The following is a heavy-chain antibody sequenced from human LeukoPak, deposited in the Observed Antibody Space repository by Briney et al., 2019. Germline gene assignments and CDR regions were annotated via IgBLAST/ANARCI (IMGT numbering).Heavy chain of an antibody. CDR1: GGTFSSYA. V-gene: IGHV1-8*02. Sequence: ASVKVSCKASGGTFSSYAISWVRQATGQGLEWMGWMNPNSGNTGYAQKFQGRVTMTRNTSISTAYMELSSLRSEDTAVYYCARKGVRGVRLNWFDPWGQGTLVTVSS. CDR2: MNPNSGNT. J-gene: IGHJ5*02. D-gene: IGHD3-10*02. CDR3: ARKGVRGVRLNWFDP.